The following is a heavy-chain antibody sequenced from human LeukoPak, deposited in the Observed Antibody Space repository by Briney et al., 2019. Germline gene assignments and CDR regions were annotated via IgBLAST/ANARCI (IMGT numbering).Heavy chain of an antibody. Sequence: SVKVSCKASGGTFSSYAISWVRQAPGQGLEWMGRIIPILGIANYAQKFQDRVTITADKSTSTAYMELSSLRSEDTAVYYCARVITPGSTSGSMDVWGQGTTVTVSS. J-gene: IGHJ6*02. CDR1: GGTFSSYA. CDR2: IIPILGIA. CDR3: ARVITPGSTSGSMDV. V-gene: IGHV1-69*04. D-gene: IGHD2-2*01.